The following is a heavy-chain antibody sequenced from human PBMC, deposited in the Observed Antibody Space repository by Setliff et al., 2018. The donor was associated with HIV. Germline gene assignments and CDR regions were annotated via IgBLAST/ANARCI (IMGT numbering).Heavy chain of an antibody. CDR3: ARDQITMVRGTLGAFDI. D-gene: IGHD3-10*01. V-gene: IGHV1-18*01. CDR1: GYTFTSYG. J-gene: IGHJ3*02. Sequence: ASVKVSCKASGYTFTSYGISWVRQAPGQGLEWMGWISAYNGNTNYAQKLQGRVTMTTVTSTSTAYMELRSLRSDDTAVYYCARDQITMVRGTLGAFDIWGQGTMVTVSS. CDR2: ISAYNGNT.